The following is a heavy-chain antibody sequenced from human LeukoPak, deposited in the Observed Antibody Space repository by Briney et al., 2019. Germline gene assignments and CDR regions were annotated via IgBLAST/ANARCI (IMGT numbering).Heavy chain of an antibody. CDR1: DGSFSGYY. CDR3: AGSDTTGYSPREWDYWYFDL. Sequence: PPETLSLTCAVYDGSFSGYYWSWIRQPPGKGLEWIGEINHSGSTNYNPSLKSRVTISLDTSKSQFSLKVRYVTAADTAVYYCAGSDTTGYSPREWDYWYFDLWGRGTLVTVSS. J-gene: IGHJ2*01. D-gene: IGHD3-9*01. CDR2: INHSGST. V-gene: IGHV4-34*01.